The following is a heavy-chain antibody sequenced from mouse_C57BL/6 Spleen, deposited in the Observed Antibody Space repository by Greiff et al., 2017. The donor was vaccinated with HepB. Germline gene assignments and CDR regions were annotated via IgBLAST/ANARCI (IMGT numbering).Heavy chain of an antibody. D-gene: IGHD2-3*01. V-gene: IGHV1-50*01. J-gene: IGHJ1*03. Sequence: QVQLQQPGAELVKPGASVKLSCKASGYTFTSYWMQWVKQRPGQGLEWIGEIDPSDSYTNYNQKFKGKATLTVDTSSSTAYMQLSSLTSEDSAVYYCARREKGLLRSFDVWGTGTTVTVSS. CDR3: ARREKGLLRSFDV. CDR1: GYTFTSYW. CDR2: IDPSDSYT.